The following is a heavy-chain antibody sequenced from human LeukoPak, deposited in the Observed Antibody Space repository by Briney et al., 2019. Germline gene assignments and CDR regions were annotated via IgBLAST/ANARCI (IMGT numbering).Heavy chain of an antibody. CDR3: ARGSSTMIVVDAFDI. V-gene: IGHV4-34*01. CDR2: INHSGST. D-gene: IGHD3-22*01. Sequence: SETLSLTCAVYGGSFSGYYWSWIRQPPGKGLEWIGEINHSGSTNYNPSLKSRVTISVDTSKNQFSLKLSSVTAADTAVYYCARGSSTMIVVDAFDIWGQGTMVTVSS. J-gene: IGHJ3*02. CDR1: GGSFSGYY.